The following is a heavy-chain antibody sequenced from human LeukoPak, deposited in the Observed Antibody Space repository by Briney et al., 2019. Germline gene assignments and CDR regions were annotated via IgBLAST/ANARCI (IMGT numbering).Heavy chain of an antibody. CDR1: GFTFSTYN. CDR2: ISGSSSYI. CDR3: AKVAKYYYGSETYYFFEH. D-gene: IGHD3-10*01. J-gene: IGHJ4*02. Sequence: GGSLRLSCAASGFTFSTYNMNWVRQAPGKGLEWVSSISGSSSYINYADSVKGRFTISRDNAKNSLYLQMNSLRVEDTAVYYCAKVAKYYYGSETYYFFEHWGQGTPVTASS. V-gene: IGHV3-21*01.